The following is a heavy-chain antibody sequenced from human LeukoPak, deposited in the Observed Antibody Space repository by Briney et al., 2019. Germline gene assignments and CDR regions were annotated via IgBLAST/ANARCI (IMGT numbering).Heavy chain of an antibody. Sequence: SVKVSCKASGDTFSSYAINWVRQAPGQGPEWMGRITPFLGIANYPQKFQGRVTNTADESTTTAYMELSSLRSEDTAVYYCAREACREMGLMWPRLGGQDCRYDHWGQGTLVTVSS. CDR1: GDTFSSYA. V-gene: IGHV1-69*04. J-gene: IGHJ4*02. D-gene: IGHD3-16*01. CDR3: AREACREMGLMWPRLGGQDCRYDH. CDR2: ITPFLGIA.